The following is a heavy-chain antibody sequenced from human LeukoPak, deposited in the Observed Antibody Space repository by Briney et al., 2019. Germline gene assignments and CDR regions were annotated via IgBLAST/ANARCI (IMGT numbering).Heavy chain of an antibody. CDR2: ISYDGSNK. CDR1: GFPFNCYG. D-gene: IGHD3-9*01. Sequence: GFLRLSFAGFGFPFNCYGLHRVRQASGQGLEWVAVISYDGSNKYYADSVKGRFTISRDNSKNTLYLQMNSLRAEDTAVYYCAKEGYDILTGYPASFDYWGQGTLVTVSS. V-gene: IGHV3-30*18. CDR3: AKEGYDILTGYPASFDY. J-gene: IGHJ4*02.